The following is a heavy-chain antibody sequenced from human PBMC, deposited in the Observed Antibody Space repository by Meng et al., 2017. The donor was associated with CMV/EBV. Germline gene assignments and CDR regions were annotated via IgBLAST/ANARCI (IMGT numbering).Heavy chain of an antibody. J-gene: IGHJ4*02. D-gene: IGHD1-26*01. V-gene: IGHV3-30-3*01. CDR3: ARDLFIGIPDYLDY. CDR2: ISHHEINK. Sequence: ASGFTFSSSARHWARQAPGKGLEWVAVISHHEINKDYADSVKGRFTISRDKSKNTLYLQMNTLRAEDSAVYDCARDLFIGIPDYLDYWGQGTLVTVSS. CDR1: GFTFSSSA.